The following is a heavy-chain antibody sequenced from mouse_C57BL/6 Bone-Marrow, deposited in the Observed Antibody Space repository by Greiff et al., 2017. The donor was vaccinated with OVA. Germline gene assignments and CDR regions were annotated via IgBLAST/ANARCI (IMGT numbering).Heavy chain of an antibody. D-gene: IGHD2-3*01. CDR2: LYPGDGDT. J-gene: IGHJ2*01. V-gene: IGHV1-82*01. CDR3: AGHEDGYYASYFDY. CDR1: GYAFSSSW. Sequence: QVQLQQSGPELVKPGASVKISCKASGYAFSSSWMNWVKQRPGKGLEWIGRLYPGDGDTNYNGKFKGKATLTADKSSSTAYMQLSSLTSEDSAVYFGAGHEDGYYASYFDYWGQGTTLTVSS.